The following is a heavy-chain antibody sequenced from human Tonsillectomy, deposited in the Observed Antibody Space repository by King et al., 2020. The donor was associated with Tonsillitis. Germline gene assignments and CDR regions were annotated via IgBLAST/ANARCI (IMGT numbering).Heavy chain of an antibody. CDR1: GFAFGSYA. Sequence: EVQLVESGGGLVQPGGSLRLSCAASGFAFGSYAMNWVRQAPGKGLEWVSTISASGGSTYDADSVKGRFTISRDNSKKTLYLQMNSLRADDTAVYYCARSPTVIRPVYYFDSWGQGTLVTVSS. CDR3: ARSPTVIRPVYYFDS. V-gene: IGHV3-23*04. CDR2: ISASGGST. J-gene: IGHJ4*02. D-gene: IGHD4-17*01.